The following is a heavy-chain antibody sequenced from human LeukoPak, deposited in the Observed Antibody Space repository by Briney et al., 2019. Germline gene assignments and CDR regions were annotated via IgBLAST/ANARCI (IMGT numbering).Heavy chain of an antibody. Sequence: PSETLSLTCAVYGGSFSGYYWTWIRQPPGKGLEWIGEINHSGSTNCNPSLKSRVTISVDTSKNQFSLKLTSVTAADTAVYYCAAGCTDTSCFWSYYADVWGKGTTVTVSS. CDR3: AAGCTDTSCFWSYYADV. D-gene: IGHD2-2*01. J-gene: IGHJ6*03. CDR2: INHSGST. V-gene: IGHV4-34*01. CDR1: GGSFSGYY.